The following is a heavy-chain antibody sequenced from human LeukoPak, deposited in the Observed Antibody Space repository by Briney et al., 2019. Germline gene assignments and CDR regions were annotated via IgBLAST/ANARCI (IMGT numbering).Heavy chain of an antibody. Sequence: GASLRLSCAVSGYSVDNYAMSWVRQAPGKGLEWVSVISGGATYYADSVKGRFIISRDNSKNTLHLQMNSLRADDTAVYYCAKRAAHYYGLDVWGQGTTVTVSS. D-gene: IGHD6-13*01. J-gene: IGHJ6*02. CDR2: ISGGAT. CDR1: GYSVDNYA. CDR3: AKRAAHYYGLDV. V-gene: IGHV3-23*01.